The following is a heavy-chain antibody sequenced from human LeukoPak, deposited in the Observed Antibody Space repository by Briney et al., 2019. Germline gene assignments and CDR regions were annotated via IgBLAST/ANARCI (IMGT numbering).Heavy chain of an antibody. D-gene: IGHD3-10*01. CDR3: ARGGYYGSGNDFRFDP. Sequence: SETLSLTCTVSGGSISSYYWSWIRQPAGKGLEWIGRIYTSGSTNYNPSLKSRVTMSVDTSKNQFSLKLSSVTPADTAVYYCARGGYYGSGNDFRFDPWGQGTLVTVSS. CDR1: GGSISSYY. CDR2: IYTSGST. V-gene: IGHV4-4*07. J-gene: IGHJ5*02.